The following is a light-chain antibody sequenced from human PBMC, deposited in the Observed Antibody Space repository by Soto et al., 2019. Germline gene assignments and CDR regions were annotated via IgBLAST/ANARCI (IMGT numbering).Light chain of an antibody. CDR1: HYISMW. Sequence: DIQMTHSPSTLAASVGDGVSFTARASHYISMWLAWYQQKPGKAPKLLIYAASNLETGAPSRFSGSGSGTDFTFTISSLQPEDIATYYCQQFDNPSITFGQGTRLEIK. CDR3: QQFDNPSIT. CDR2: AAS. J-gene: IGKJ5*01. V-gene: IGKV1-33*01.